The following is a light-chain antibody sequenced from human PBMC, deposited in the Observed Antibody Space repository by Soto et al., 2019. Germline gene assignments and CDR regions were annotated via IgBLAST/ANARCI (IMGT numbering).Light chain of an antibody. Sequence: QSALTQPASVSGSPGQSITISCTGTSSDVGGYNYVSWFQQHPGKAPKLMIYEHSNRPSGVSNRFSGSKSGNTASLTISGLQAEDEADYYCSSYTSSSTVVFGGGTQLTVL. J-gene: IGLJ2*01. V-gene: IGLV2-14*01. CDR1: SSDVGGYNY. CDR2: EHS. CDR3: SSYTSSSTVV.